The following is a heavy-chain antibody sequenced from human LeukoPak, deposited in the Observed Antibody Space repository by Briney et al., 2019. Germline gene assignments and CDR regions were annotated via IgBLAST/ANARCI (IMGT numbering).Heavy chain of an antibody. CDR1: GGTFSSYA. D-gene: IGHD4-11*01. CDR3: AREKRPQGAIVTTINWFDP. Sequence: ASVKASCKASGGTFSSYAISWVRQAPGQGLEWMGWMNPNSGNTGYAQKFQGRVTMTRNTSISTAYMELSSLRSEDTAVYYCAREKRPQGAIVTTINWFDPWGQGTLVTVSS. V-gene: IGHV1-8*02. J-gene: IGHJ5*02. CDR2: MNPNSGNT.